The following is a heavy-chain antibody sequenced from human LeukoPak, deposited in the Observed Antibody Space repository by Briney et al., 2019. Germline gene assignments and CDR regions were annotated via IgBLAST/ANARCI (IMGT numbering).Heavy chain of an antibody. CDR2: IKQDGSEK. CDR1: GFTFSSYW. V-gene: IGHV3-7*01. CDR3: AREWELDDAFDI. J-gene: IGHJ3*02. D-gene: IGHD1-26*01. Sequence: GGSLRLSCAPYGFTFSSYWMSWVRQAPGKGLEWVANIKQDGSEKYYVDSVKGRFTISRDNAKNSLYLQMNSLRAEDTAVYYCAREWELDDAFDIWGQGTMVTVSS.